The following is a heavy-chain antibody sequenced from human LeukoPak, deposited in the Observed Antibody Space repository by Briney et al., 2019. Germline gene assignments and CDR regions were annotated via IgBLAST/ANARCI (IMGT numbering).Heavy chain of an antibody. V-gene: IGHV3-23*01. D-gene: IGHD3-22*01. CDR1: GFTFSSYA. Sequence: GGSLGLSCAASGFTFSSYAMSWVRQAPGKGLEWVSAISGSGGSTYYADSVKGRFTISRDNSKNTLYLQMNSLRAEDTAVYYCAKAPDYYDSSGYSHWGQGTLVTVSS. J-gene: IGHJ4*02. CDR2: ISGSGGST. CDR3: AKAPDYYDSSGYSH.